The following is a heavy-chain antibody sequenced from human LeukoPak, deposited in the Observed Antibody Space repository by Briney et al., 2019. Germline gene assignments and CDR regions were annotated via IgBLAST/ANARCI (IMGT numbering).Heavy chain of an antibody. CDR3: ARGERIRGANWFDP. CDR1: GGTFSSYA. Sequence: SVKVSCKASGGTFSSYAISWVRQAPGQGLEWMGGIIPIFGTANYAQKFQGRVTITADKSTSTAYMELSSLRSEDTAVYYCARGERIRGANWFDPWGQGTLVTVSS. CDR2: IIPIFGTA. V-gene: IGHV1-69*06. D-gene: IGHD3-10*01. J-gene: IGHJ5*02.